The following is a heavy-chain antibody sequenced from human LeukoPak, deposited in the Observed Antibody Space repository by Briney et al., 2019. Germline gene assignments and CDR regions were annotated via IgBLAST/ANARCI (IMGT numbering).Heavy chain of an antibody. CDR2: IIPIFGTA. Sequence: GASVKVSCKASGGTFSSYAISWVRQAPGQGLEWMGGIIPIFGTANYAQKFQGRVTITADESTSTAYMELSSLRSEDTAVYYCARERDTYYYMDVWGKGTTVTVSS. V-gene: IGHV1-69*13. CDR1: GGTFSSYA. J-gene: IGHJ6*03. CDR3: ARERDTYYYMDV.